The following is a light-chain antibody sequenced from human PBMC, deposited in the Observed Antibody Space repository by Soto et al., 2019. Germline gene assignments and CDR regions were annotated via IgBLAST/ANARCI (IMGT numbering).Light chain of an antibody. CDR3: HQYGTSPLT. CDR2: GAA. J-gene: IGKJ3*01. V-gene: IGKV3-20*01. Sequence: EIVLTQSPGTLSLSTGEGATLSCRASENVYINSLAWYQQKPGQPPSLLIYGAATRASAVPDRFSGSGSGADFTLTITGLEPEDFAVYYCHQYGTSPLTFGPGTRVD. CDR1: ENVYINS.